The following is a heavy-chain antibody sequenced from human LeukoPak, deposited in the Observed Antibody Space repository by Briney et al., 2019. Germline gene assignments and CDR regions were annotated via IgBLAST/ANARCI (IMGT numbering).Heavy chain of an antibody. D-gene: IGHD6-13*01. V-gene: IGHV1-18*01. Sequence: VASVKVSCKASGYTFSKYSINWVRQAPGQGLEWMGWISAYNGNTNYAQKLQGRVTMTTDTSTSTAYMELRSLRSDDTAVYYCARSVGAYSSSAFDYWGQGTLVTVSS. CDR1: GYTFSKYS. CDR3: ARSVGAYSSSAFDY. CDR2: ISAYNGNT. J-gene: IGHJ4*02.